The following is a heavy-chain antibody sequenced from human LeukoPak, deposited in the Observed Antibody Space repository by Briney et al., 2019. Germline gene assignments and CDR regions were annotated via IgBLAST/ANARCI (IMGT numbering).Heavy chain of an antibody. CDR2: INPNSGGT. CDR3: ARVGPLNYYGSGSRTYDAFDI. J-gene: IGHJ3*02. CDR1: GYTFTGYY. V-gene: IGHV1-2*02. D-gene: IGHD3-10*01. Sequence: ASVKASCKASGYTFTGYYMHWVRQAPGQGLEWMGWINPNSGGTNYAQKFQGRVTMTRDTSISTAYMELSRLRSDDTAVYYCARVGPLNYYGSGSRTYDAFDIWGQGTMVTVSS.